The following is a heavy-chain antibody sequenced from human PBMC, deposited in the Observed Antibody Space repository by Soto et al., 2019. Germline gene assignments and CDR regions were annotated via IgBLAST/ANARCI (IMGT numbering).Heavy chain of an antibody. CDR1: GGTFSSYT. D-gene: IGHD2-2*01. J-gene: IGHJ4*02. Sequence: SVKVSCKASGGTFSSYTISWVRQAPGQGLEWMGRIIPILGIANYAQKFQGRVTITADKSTSTAYMELSSLRSEDTAVYYCARDGAYCSSTSCLGDYYFDYWGQGTLVTVSS. CDR3: ARDGAYCSSTSCLGDYYFDY. V-gene: IGHV1-69*04. CDR2: IIPILGIA.